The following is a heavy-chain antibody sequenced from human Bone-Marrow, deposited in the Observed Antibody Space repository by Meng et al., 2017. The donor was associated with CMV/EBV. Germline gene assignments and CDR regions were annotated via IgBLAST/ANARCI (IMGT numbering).Heavy chain of an antibody. CDR2: ISYDGSNK. V-gene: IGHV3-30-3*01. CDR3: ARAGHSDAFDI. D-gene: IGHD1-14*01. J-gene: IGHJ3*02. Sequence: SCAASGFTFSSYAMHWVRQAPGKGLEWVAVISYDGSNKYYADSVKGRFTISRDNSKNTLYLQMNSLRAEDTAVYYCARAGHSDAFDIWGQGTMVTVSS. CDR1: GFTFSSYA.